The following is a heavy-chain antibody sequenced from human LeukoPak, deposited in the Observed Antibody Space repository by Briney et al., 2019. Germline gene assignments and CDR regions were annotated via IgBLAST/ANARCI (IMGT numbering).Heavy chain of an antibody. CDR3: AKRVHSASWYAAFDY. V-gene: IGHV3-23*01. J-gene: IGHJ4*02. Sequence: GGSLRLSCAASGFTFSGYEMNWVRQAPGKGLEWVSGISSNSGTTYYADSVKGRFTISRDNSKNTLYLQMNSLRAEDTAVYYCAKRVHSASWYAAFDYWGQGTLVTVSS. CDR2: ISSNSGTT. D-gene: IGHD6-13*01. CDR1: GFTFSGYE.